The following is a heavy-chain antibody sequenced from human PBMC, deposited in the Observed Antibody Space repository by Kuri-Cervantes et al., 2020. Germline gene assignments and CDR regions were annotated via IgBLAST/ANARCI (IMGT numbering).Heavy chain of an antibody. CDR3: ARHYDFWSGYYDY. CDR2: IYYIVST. J-gene: IGHJ4*02. Sequence: SETLCLTCTVSGCSISSYYWSWIRQPPGKGLEWIGYIYYIVSTNYNPSLKSRVTISVDTSKKQFSLKLSSVTAADTAVYYCARHYDFWSGYYDYWGQGTLVTVSS. D-gene: IGHD3-3*01. V-gene: IGHV4-59*08. CDR1: GCSISSYY.